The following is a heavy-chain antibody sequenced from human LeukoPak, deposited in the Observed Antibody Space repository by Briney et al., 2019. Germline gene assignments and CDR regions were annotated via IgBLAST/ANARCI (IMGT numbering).Heavy chain of an antibody. CDR2: FDPEDGET. D-gene: IGHD3-22*01. Sequence: ASVKVSCKVSGYTLTELSMHWVRQAPGKGLEWMGGFDPEDGETIYAQKFQGRVTMTADTSTDTAYMELSSLRSEDTAVYYCATDTHYYDSSGYYGSVSWGQGTLVTVSS. V-gene: IGHV1-24*01. J-gene: IGHJ4*02. CDR3: ATDTHYYDSSGYYGSVS. CDR1: GYTLTELS.